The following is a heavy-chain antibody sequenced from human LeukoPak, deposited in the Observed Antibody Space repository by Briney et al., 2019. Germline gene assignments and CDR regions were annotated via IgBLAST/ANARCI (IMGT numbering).Heavy chain of an antibody. CDR2: IKSKTDGGTT. J-gene: IGHJ4*02. CDR3: TRRLSSSRYYDY. V-gene: IGHV3-15*01. CDR1: GLSFSHAW. Sequence: PGGSLRLSCAASGLSFSHAWMSWVRQAPGKGLEWVGLIKSKTDGGTTDYAAPVKGRFTISRDDSKNTLYLQMNSLKTEDTAVYYCTRRLSSSRYYDYWGQGTLVTVFS. D-gene: IGHD6-13*01.